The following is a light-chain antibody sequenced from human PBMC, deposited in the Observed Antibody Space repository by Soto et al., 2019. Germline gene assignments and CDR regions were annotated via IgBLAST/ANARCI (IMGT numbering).Light chain of an antibody. V-gene: IGKV3-20*01. Sequence: ESVLTHSPGTLSLSPGESATLSCRANQVVSSSYLAWYQQKPGQAPRLLIYHASDRATGVPDRFSGSGSGTDFALNITRLEPEDFALFYCQQYGTLPFSFGQGTKLEIK. CDR3: QQYGTLPFS. J-gene: IGKJ2*01. CDR2: HAS. CDR1: QVVSSSY.